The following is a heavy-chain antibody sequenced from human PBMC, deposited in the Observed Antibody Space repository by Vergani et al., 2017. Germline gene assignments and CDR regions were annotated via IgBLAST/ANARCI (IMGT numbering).Heavy chain of an antibody. Sequence: QVHLQESGPGLLKPSQTLSLSCSISNGSISSGSYYWTWLRQPAGKGLEWIGRSFSSGSSSYNPSLESRVSISVDTPKNHFSLKLSSVTAADTAVYFCAWELVTIYNGFDLWGQGTLVTVSS. J-gene: IGHJ5*01. D-gene: IGHD2-21*02. CDR2: SFSSGSS. V-gene: IGHV4-61*02. CDR1: NGSISSGSYY. CDR3: AWELVTIYNGFDL.